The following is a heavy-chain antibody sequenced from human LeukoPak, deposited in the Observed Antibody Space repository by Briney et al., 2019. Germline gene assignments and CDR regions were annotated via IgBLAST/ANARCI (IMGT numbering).Heavy chain of an antibody. Sequence: GGSLRLSCAASGFFFSNYDMNWVRQAPGSGLEWVSGLSGSGGSTFYADSVKGRFTISRDNSKNTVYLQMNSQRGEDTAMYYCARGVTVTTDFWGQGTLVTVSS. V-gene: IGHV3-23*01. J-gene: IGHJ4*02. D-gene: IGHD4-17*01. CDR1: GFFFSNYD. CDR3: ARGVTVTTDF. CDR2: LSGSGGST.